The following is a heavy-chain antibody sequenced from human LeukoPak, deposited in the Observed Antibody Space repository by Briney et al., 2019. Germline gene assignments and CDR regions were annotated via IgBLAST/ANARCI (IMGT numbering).Heavy chain of an antibody. J-gene: IGHJ6*02. CDR3: AREFNYDFWSGNYYYYGMDV. Sequence: GGSLRLSCAASGFTFSSYAMSWVRQAPGKGLEWVSAISGSGGSTYYADSVKARFTISRDNSKNTLYLQMNSLRAEDTAVYYCAREFNYDFWSGNYYYYGMDVCGQGATVSVSS. CDR1: GFTFSSYA. CDR2: ISGSGGST. V-gene: IGHV3-23*01. D-gene: IGHD3-3*01.